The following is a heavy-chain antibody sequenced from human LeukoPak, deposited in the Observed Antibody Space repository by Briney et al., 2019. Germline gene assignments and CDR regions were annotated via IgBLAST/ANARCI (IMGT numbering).Heavy chain of an antibody. CDR2: INHSGST. V-gene: IGHV4-34*01. CDR3: ARRARRPFSYYDILTGYFDY. D-gene: IGHD3-9*01. J-gene: IGHJ4*02. Sequence: SETLSLTCAVYGGSFSGYYWSRIRQPPGKGLEWIGEINHSGSTNYIPSLKSRVTISVDTSKNQFSLKLSSVTAADTAVYYCARRARRPFSYYDILTGYFDYWGQGTLVTVSS. CDR1: GGSFSGYY.